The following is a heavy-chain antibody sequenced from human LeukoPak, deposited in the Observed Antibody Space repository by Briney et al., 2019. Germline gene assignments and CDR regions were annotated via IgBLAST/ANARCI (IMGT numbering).Heavy chain of an antibody. Sequence: SGGSLRLSCAASGFTFDDYAMHWVRQAPGKGLEWVSGISWNNGSIGYADSVKGRFTISRDNAKNSLYLQMNSLRAEDMALYYCAKDSGIAAAGLDYWGQGTLVTVSS. CDR3: AKDSGIAAAGLDY. V-gene: IGHV3-9*03. D-gene: IGHD6-13*01. J-gene: IGHJ4*02. CDR1: GFTFDDYA. CDR2: ISWNNGSI.